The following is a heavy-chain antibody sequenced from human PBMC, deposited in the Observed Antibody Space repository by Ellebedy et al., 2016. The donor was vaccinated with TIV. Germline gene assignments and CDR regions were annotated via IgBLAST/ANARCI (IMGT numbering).Heavy chain of an antibody. D-gene: IGHD3-22*01. CDR1: GFTFSSYA. CDR3: AKLGDSSGYDY. Sequence: GESLKISCAASGFTFSSYAMHLVRQAPGKGLEYVSAISSNGGSTYYADSVKDRFTISRDNSKNTLDLQMSSLRAEDTAVYYCAKLGDSSGYDYWGQGTLVTVSS. CDR2: ISSNGGST. J-gene: IGHJ4*02. V-gene: IGHV3-64D*06.